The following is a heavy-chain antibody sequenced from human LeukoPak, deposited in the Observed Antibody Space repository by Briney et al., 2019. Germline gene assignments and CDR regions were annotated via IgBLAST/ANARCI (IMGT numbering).Heavy chain of an antibody. Sequence: GASVKVSCKASGGTFSSYAISWVRQAPGQGLEWMGGIIPIFGTANYAQKFQGRVTITTDESTSTAYMELSSLRSEDTAVYYCASPLYSSSSEYDYWGQGTLVTVSS. CDR1: GGTFSSYA. V-gene: IGHV1-69*05. CDR3: ASPLYSSSSEYDY. CDR2: IIPIFGTA. D-gene: IGHD6-13*01. J-gene: IGHJ4*02.